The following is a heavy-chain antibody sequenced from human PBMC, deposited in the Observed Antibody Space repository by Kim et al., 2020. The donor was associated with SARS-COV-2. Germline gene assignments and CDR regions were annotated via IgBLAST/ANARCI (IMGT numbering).Heavy chain of an antibody. Sequence: LKSRVTMSVDTSKNQFSLKLSSVTAADTAVYYCARLDDPRRSIVGAPFDYWGQGTLVTVSS. V-gene: IGHV4-39*01. J-gene: IGHJ4*02. CDR3: ARLDDPRRSIVGAPFDY. D-gene: IGHD1-26*01.